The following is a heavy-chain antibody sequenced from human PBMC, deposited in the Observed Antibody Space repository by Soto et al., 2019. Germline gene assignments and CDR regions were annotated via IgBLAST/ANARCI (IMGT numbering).Heavy chain of an antibody. CDR2: ISYTGTT. D-gene: IGHD1-26*01. V-gene: IGHV4-59*01. J-gene: IGHJ5*01. Sequence: PSETLSLTCTVSGDSINTFCWSWLRQPPGKGLEWIGYISYTGTTNYNPSLKSRVTISVDTSKNQFSLKLNSVTAADTAIYYCARHQGGNRLYWFDSWGQGTLVTVSS. CDR1: GDSINTFC. CDR3: ARHQGGNRLYWFDS.